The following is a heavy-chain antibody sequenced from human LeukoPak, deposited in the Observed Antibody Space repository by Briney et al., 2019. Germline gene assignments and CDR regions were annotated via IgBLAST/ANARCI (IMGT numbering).Heavy chain of an antibody. CDR1: GFTFSIYA. Sequence: LAGGSLRLSCAASGFTFSIYAMSWVRQAPGKGLQWVSSITSSGDGTYYADSVKGRFTISRDNSENMLYLQVNSLRVEDTAVYYCAKDGVDYSFEYWGQGTLVTVSS. J-gene: IGHJ4*02. V-gene: IGHV3-23*01. D-gene: IGHD4-11*01. CDR3: AKDGVDYSFEY. CDR2: ITSSGDGT.